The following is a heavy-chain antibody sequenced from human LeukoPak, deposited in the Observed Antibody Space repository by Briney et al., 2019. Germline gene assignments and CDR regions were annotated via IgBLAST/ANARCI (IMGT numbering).Heavy chain of an antibody. CDR2: IYYSGST. D-gene: IGHD6-19*01. CDR1: GCSISSYH. Sequence: PSETLSLTCTVSGCSISSYHWSWIRQPPGKGLEWIGYIYYSGSTNYNPSLKSRVNISVDTSKNQFSLKVSSVTAADTAVYYCERESAVAGTAFAFDYWGQGTLVTVSS. CDR3: ERESAVAGTAFAFDY. V-gene: IGHV4-59*01. J-gene: IGHJ4*02.